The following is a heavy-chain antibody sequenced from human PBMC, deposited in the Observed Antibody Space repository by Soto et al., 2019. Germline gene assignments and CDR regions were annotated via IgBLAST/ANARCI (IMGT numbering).Heavy chain of an antibody. Sequence: SETLSLTCTVSGGSISSGGYYWSWIRQHPGKGLEWIGYIYYSGSTYYNPSLKSRVTISVDTSKNQFSLKLSSVTAADTAVYYCARESITIFGVAPIDYWGQGTLVTVS. J-gene: IGHJ4*02. CDR3: ARESITIFGVAPIDY. CDR1: GGSISSGGYY. D-gene: IGHD3-3*01. CDR2: IYYSGST. V-gene: IGHV4-31*03.